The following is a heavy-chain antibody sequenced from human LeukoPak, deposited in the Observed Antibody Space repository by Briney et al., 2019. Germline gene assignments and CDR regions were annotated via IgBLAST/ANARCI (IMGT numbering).Heavy chain of an antibody. Sequence: SETLSPTCTVSGGSISSYYWSWIRQPAGKGLEWIGRIYTSGSTNYNPSLKSRVTMSVDTSKNQFSLKLSSVTAADTAVYYCAIDGYSSSWYQVYFQHWGQGTLVTVSS. D-gene: IGHD6-13*01. V-gene: IGHV4-4*07. CDR2: IYTSGST. CDR3: AIDGYSSSWYQVYFQH. CDR1: GGSISSYY. J-gene: IGHJ1*01.